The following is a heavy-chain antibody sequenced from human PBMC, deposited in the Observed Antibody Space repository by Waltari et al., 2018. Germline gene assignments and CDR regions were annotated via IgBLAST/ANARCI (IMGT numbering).Heavy chain of an antibody. Sequence: EVRLEESGGGLVQPGGSLRLSCAASGFAFSSYWMHWVRQAPGKGLVWVSRIDDDWSGTTYADSVVGRFTISRDNAKNTVYLEMNSLRAEDTAVYYCSRSPAGYSRSDYWAQGTLVTVSS. J-gene: IGHJ4*02. D-gene: IGHD5-18*01. CDR3: SRSPAGYSRSDY. CDR2: IDDDWSGT. CDR1: GFAFSSYW. V-gene: IGHV3-74*01.